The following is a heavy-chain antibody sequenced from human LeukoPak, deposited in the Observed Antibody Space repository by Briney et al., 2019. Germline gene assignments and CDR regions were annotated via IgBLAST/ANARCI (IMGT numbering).Heavy chain of an antibody. CDR1: GGSFSSSSYY. CDR3: ARHQYSGYQCLFFDQ. J-gene: IGHJ4*02. CDR2: IYYNGRT. Sequence: SETLSLTCTVSGGSFSSSSYYWGWIRQSPGKGLEWIGSIYYNGRTDYNPSLKSRVTLSVDTSKNQVSRKLNSVTAADTAVYYCARHQYSGYQCLFFDQWGQGTLVTVSP. D-gene: IGHD5-12*01. V-gene: IGHV4-39*01.